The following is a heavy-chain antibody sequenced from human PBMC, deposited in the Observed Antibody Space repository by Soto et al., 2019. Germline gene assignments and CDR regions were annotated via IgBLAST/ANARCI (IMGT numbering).Heavy chain of an antibody. Sequence: SVKVSCKASGFTFTSSAVQWVRQARGQRLEWIGWIVVGSGNTNYAQKFQERVTITRDMSTSTAYMELSSLRSEDTAVYYCAAEYYKQLGNFDYWGQGTLVTVSS. D-gene: IGHD6-6*01. CDR1: GFTFTSSA. J-gene: IGHJ4*02. V-gene: IGHV1-58*01. CDR2: IVVGSGNT. CDR3: AAEYYKQLGNFDY.